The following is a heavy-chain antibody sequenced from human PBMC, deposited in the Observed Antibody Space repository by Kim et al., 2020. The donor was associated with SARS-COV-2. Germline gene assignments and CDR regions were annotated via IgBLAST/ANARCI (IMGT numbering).Heavy chain of an antibody. CDR3: ARRNSLDV. CDR2: VSEDRYNK. Sequence: GGSLRLSCAASGFTLSTYPMHWVRQAPGKGLEWVAVVSEDRYNKYYADSVKGRFTISRDNSKNTLFLQMNSLRRDDTAVYYCARRNSLDVWGQGTTVTVSS. J-gene: IGHJ6*02. CDR1: GFTLSTYP. V-gene: IGHV3-30-3*01.